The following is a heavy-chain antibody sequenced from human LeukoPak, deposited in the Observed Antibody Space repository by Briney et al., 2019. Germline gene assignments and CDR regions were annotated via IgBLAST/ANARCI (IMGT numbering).Heavy chain of an antibody. J-gene: IGHJ5*02. D-gene: IGHD3-10*01. V-gene: IGHV1-2*02. CDR1: GYTFTGYY. CDR3: ARGRAPYGSGTYNWFDP. Sequence: ASVKVSCKASGYTFTGYYMHWVRQAPGQGLEWMGWINPNSGGTNYAQKFQGRVTMTRDTSISTAYMELSRLRSDDTAVYYCARGRAPYGSGTYNWFDPWGQGTLVTVSS. CDR2: INPNSGGT.